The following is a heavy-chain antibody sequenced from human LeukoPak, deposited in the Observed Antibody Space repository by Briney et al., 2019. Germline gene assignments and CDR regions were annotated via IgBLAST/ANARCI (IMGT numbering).Heavy chain of an antibody. V-gene: IGHV5-51*01. CDR2: IYPGDSDT. D-gene: IGHD3-3*01. Sequence: GESLKISCKGSGYSFTSYWIGWVRQMPGKGLEWMGIIYPGDSDTRYSPSFQGQVTISADKSISTAYLQWSSLKASDTAMYYCARDLYYDFWSGYPHGFDIWGQGTMVTVSS. CDR1: GYSFTSYW. J-gene: IGHJ3*02. CDR3: ARDLYYDFWSGYPHGFDI.